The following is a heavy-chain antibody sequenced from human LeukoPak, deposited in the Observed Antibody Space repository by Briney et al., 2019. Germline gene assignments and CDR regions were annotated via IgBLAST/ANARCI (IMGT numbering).Heavy chain of an antibody. J-gene: IGHJ4*02. CDR2: ISYDGSNK. D-gene: IGHD3-22*01. CDR1: GFTFSSYG. CDR3: AKVDRDYYDSSGYYGY. Sequence: GGSLRLSCAASGFTFSSYGMHWVRQAPGKGLEWVAVISYDGSNKYYADSVKGRFTISRDNSKNTLYLQMNSLRAEDTAVYYCAKVDRDYYDSSGYYGYWGQGTLVTVSS. V-gene: IGHV3-30*18.